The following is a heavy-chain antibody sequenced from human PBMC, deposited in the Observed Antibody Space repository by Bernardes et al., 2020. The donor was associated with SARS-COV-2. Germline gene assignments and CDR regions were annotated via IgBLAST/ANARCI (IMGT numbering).Heavy chain of an antibody. CDR1: AFNFGDHS. CDR2: ISGSSSYK. Sequence: GGSLRLSCAASAFNFGDHSMNWVRQVPGKGLEWVSSISGSSSYKYYADSVRGRFTVSRDNAKNSLFLQMNSLRVDDTAVYFCARDRGRAPLMYWHFDLWGRGTSVTVSS. V-gene: IGHV3-21*06. J-gene: IGHJ2*01. CDR3: ARDRGRAPLMYWHFDL. D-gene: IGHD3-10*01.